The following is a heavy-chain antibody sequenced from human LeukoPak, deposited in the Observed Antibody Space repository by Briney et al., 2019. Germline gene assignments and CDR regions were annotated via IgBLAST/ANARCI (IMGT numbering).Heavy chain of an antibody. J-gene: IGHJ3*02. CDR1: GFTFSDYY. CDR3: ARDQRGTYYYDSSGSDAFDI. D-gene: IGHD3-22*01. CDR2: ISSSGSTI. V-gene: IGHV3-11*04. Sequence: GGSLRLSCAASGFTFSDYYMSWIRQAPGKGLEWVSYISSSGSTIYYADSVKGRFTISRDNSKNTLYLQMNSLRAEDTAVYYCARDQRGTYYYDSSGSDAFDIWGQGTMVTVSS.